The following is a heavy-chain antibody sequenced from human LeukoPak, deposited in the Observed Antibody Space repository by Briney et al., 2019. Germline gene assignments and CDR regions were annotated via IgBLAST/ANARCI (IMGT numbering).Heavy chain of an antibody. V-gene: IGHV4-39*07. J-gene: IGHJ4*02. CDR2: IFYSGNT. D-gene: IGHD2-8*02. CDR1: GFTFSSYS. CDR3: ARDLSYWFPYYFDY. Sequence: GSLRLSCAASGFTFSSYSMNWVRQPPGRGLEWLGSIFYSGNTHYNPSLKSPVTISIDTSKNQFSLKVSSVTAADTAIYYCARDLSYWFPYYFDYWGQGILVTVSS.